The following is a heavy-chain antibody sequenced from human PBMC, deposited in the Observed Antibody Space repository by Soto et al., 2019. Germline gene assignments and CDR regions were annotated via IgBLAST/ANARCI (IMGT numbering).Heavy chain of an antibody. CDR1: GFTFSSYG. Sequence: SGGSLRLSCAASGFTFSSYGMHWVRQAPGKGLEWVAVIWYDGSNKYYADSVKGRFTISRDNSKNTLYLQMNSLRAEDTAVYYCARDPYYYDSSGYTYWGQGTLVTVSS. CDR3: ARDPYYYDSSGYTY. D-gene: IGHD3-22*01. CDR2: IWYDGSNK. V-gene: IGHV3-33*01. J-gene: IGHJ4*02.